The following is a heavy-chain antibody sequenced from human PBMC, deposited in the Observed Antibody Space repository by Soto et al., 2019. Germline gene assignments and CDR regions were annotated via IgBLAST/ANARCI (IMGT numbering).Heavy chain of an antibody. CDR1: GAAIRRRGYY. CDR3: VRVQGGDLDF. Sequence: PTDTLSLTFTVSGAAIRRRGYYWTGRLQHPGKALEWIGHIHFSGETNYNPSLMGRVTLSMDTSRNQFSVNLTSVTAADKAIYYCVRVQGGDLDFWGQGSLVTVFS. J-gene: IGHJ4*02. CDR2: IHFSGET. D-gene: IGHD2-21*01. V-gene: IGHV4-31*03.